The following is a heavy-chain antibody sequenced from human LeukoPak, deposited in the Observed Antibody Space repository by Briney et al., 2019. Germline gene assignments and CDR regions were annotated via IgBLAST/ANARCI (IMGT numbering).Heavy chain of an antibody. V-gene: IGHV4-59*08. D-gene: IGHD6-19*01. CDR1: GAAISGYY. CDR2: VYHTGHT. J-gene: IGHJ3*02. Sequence: PSETLSLTCTVSGAAISGYYWSWIRQPPGKGLEWIGYVYHTGHTHYSPSLKSRVTISADTSKNQFSLKLSSVTAADTAVYYCARRQEYSSGWSNAFDIWGQGTMVTVSS. CDR3: ARRQEYSSGWSNAFDI.